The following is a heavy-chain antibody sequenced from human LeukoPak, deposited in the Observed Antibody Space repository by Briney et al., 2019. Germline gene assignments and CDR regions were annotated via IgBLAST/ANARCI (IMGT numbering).Heavy chain of an antibody. CDR3: ARFLAGYSSSFLY. D-gene: IGHD6-13*01. Sequence: SETLSLTCTVSGGSVSNYYWSWVRQPPGKGLEWIGYIYYSGSTNYNPSLKSRVTISVDTSRNQFSLNLSSVTAADTAVYYCARFLAGYSSSFLYWGQGALVTVSS. CDR1: GGSVSNYY. J-gene: IGHJ4*02. V-gene: IGHV4-59*08. CDR2: IYYSGST.